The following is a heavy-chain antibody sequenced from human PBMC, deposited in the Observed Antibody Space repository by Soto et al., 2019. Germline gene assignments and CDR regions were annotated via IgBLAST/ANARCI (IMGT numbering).Heavy chain of an antibody. J-gene: IGHJ5*02. Sequence: SETLSLTCAVNGGSFTDSYWSWIRQPPGKGLEWIGEVNHSGSANYNPSLKSRVTISVDTSKNQFSLKLTSVTAADTAVYFCAREVVAGTNWLGPWGRGTLVTVYS. CDR1: GGSFTDSY. CDR2: VNHSGSA. D-gene: IGHD2-15*01. CDR3: AREVVAGTNWLGP. V-gene: IGHV4-34*01.